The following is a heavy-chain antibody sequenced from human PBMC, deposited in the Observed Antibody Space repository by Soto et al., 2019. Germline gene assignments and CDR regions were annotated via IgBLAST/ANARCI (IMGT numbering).Heavy chain of an antibody. CDR2: ISSSSSYI. CDR3: ARDRVVVVPAAMAYFDY. V-gene: IGHV3-21*01. Sequence: GGSLRLSCAASGFTFSSYSMNWVRQAPGKGLEWVSSISSSSSYIYYADSVKGRFTISRDNAKNSLYLQMNSLRAGDTAVYYCARDRVVVVPAAMAYFDYWGQGTLVTVSS. D-gene: IGHD2-2*01. CDR1: GFTFSSYS. J-gene: IGHJ4*02.